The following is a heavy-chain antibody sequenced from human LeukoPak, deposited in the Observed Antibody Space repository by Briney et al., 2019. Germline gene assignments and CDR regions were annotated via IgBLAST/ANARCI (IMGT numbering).Heavy chain of an antibody. J-gene: IGHJ3*02. V-gene: IGHV5-51*01. CDR2: IYPGDSDT. D-gene: IGHD2-2*01. CDR1: GYSFTSYW. Sequence: GESLKISCKGSGYSFTSYWIGWVRQMPGKGLEGMGLIYPGDSDTRYSPSFQGQVTTAADKSISTTYLQWSRLKASDTAMYYCARHPDIVAVPAAVEAFYIWGQGTMVTVSS. CDR3: ARHPDIVAVPAAVEAFYI.